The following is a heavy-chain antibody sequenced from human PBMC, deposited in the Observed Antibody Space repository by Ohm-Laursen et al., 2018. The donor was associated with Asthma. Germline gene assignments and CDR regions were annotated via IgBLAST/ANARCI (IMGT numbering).Heavy chain of an antibody. CDR3: ARGSLRITGMV. Sequence: SVKVSCKASGGTFSSYAITWVRQAPGQGLEWMGGIIPFSGPTHYAQDFQGRVTITADESTSTAYMELSSLRSEDTAVYYCARGSLRITGMVWGQGTLVTVSS. J-gene: IGHJ4*02. V-gene: IGHV1-69*13. CDR1: GGTFSSYA. D-gene: IGHD1-20*01. CDR2: IIPFSGPT.